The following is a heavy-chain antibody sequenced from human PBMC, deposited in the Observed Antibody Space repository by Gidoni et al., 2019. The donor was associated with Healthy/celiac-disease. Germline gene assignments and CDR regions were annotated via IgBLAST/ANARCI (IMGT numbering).Heavy chain of an antibody. CDR1: GGSISSYY. D-gene: IGHD3-3*01. CDR2: IYYSGST. Sequence: QVQLQESGPGLVKPSETLSLTCTVSGGSISSYYWSWIRQPPGKGLEWIGYIYYSGSTNYNPSLKSRVTISVDTSKNQFSLKLSSVTAADTAVYYCARAGGGISGVYYFDYWGQGTLVTVSS. J-gene: IGHJ4*02. V-gene: IGHV4-59*01. CDR3: ARAGGGISGVYYFDY.